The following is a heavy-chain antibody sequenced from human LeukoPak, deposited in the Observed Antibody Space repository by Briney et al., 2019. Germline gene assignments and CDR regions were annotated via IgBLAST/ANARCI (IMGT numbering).Heavy chain of an antibody. CDR2: FDPEDGET. CDR3: ATGGAAGTRAIDY. V-gene: IGHV1-24*01. CDR1: GYTLTELS. D-gene: IGHD1-1*01. Sequence: APVKVSCKVSGYTLTELSMHWVRQAPGKGLEWMGGFDPEDGETIYAQKFQGRVTMTEDTSTDTAYMELSSLRSEDTAVYYCATGGAAGTRAIDYWGQGTLVTVSS. J-gene: IGHJ4*02.